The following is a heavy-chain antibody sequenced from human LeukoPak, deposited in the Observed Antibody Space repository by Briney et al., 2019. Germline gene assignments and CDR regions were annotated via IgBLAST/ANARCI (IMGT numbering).Heavy chain of an antibody. J-gene: IGHJ5*02. Sequence: PSETLSLTCTVSGGSITSGNYYWSWLRQPAGRGLEWIGHIQASGNTNYNPSLKGRVTIAVDTSKNQLFLRLTPVTAADTATYFCARASSGITMSRRERNLSPWFHPWGQGTLVIVSS. V-gene: IGHV4-61*09. CDR2: IQASGNT. CDR3: ARASSGITMSRRERNLSPWFHP. D-gene: IGHD3-10*01. CDR1: GGSITSGNYY.